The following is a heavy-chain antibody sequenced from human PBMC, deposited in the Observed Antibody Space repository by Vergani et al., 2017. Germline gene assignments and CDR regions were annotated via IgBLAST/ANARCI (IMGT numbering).Heavy chain of an antibody. CDR2: IRYDGNNQ. D-gene: IGHD1-20*01. CDR1: GFTFNNYG. Sequence: QVQLVESGGGVVQPGGSLRLSCEASGFTFNNYGIHWVRQTPGKGLEWVAFIRYDGNNQQYFHSVKGRFTISRDNSKNTLYLQMNSLRVEDTAVYYCAKDRAITATTVPDYWGQGTLVTASS. V-gene: IGHV3-30*02. CDR3: AKDRAITATTVPDY. J-gene: IGHJ4*02.